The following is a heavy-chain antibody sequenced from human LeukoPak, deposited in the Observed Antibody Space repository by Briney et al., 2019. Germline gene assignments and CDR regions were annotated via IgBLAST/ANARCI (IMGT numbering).Heavy chain of an antibody. J-gene: IGHJ4*02. V-gene: IGHV3-11*04. Sequence: GGSLRLSCVASGFTFSDYDMSWIRQDPGRGPEWISHISGSGKVTYHVDSVKSRFTISRDNAKNSLYLQMNSLRAEDTAVYYCARDLPRRAHEDYWGQGTLVTVSS. CDR1: GFTFSDYD. CDR3: ARDLPRRAHEDY. CDR2: ISGSGKVT.